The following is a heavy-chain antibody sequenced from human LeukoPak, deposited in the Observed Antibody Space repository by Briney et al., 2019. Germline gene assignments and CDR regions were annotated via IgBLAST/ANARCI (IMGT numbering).Heavy chain of an antibody. D-gene: IGHD5-24*01. CDR2: ISWNSGSI. J-gene: IGHJ4*02. Sequence: PGGSLRLSCAASGFTFDDYATHWVRQAPGKGLEWVLGISWNSGSIGYADSVKGRFTISRDNAKNSLYLQMNSLRAEATPLYYCAKAKRWLQFIDYWGQGTLVTVSS. V-gene: IGHV3-9*01. CDR3: AKAKRWLQFIDY. CDR1: GFTFDDYA.